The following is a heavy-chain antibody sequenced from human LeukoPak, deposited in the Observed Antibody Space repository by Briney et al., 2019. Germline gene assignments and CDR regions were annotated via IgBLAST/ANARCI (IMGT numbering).Heavy chain of an antibody. Sequence: SETLSLTCTVSGGSISSYHWSWIRQPPGKGLEWIGSIYYSGSTYYNPSLKSRVTISVDTSKNQFSLKLSSVTAADTAIYYCARGGYYGSGNDFRFDPWGQGTLVTVSS. CDR2: IYYSGST. J-gene: IGHJ5*02. V-gene: IGHV4-59*13. D-gene: IGHD3-10*01. CDR3: ARGGYYGSGNDFRFDP. CDR1: GGSISSYH.